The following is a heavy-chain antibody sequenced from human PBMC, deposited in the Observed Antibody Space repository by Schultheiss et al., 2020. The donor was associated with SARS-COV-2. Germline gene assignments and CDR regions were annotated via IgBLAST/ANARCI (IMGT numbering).Heavy chain of an antibody. CDR3: ARVSVYSILYYDY. V-gene: IGHV1-2*04. CDR1: GYTFTGYY. Sequence: ASVKVSCKASGYTFTGYYMHWVRQAPGQGLEWMGWINPNSGGTNYAQKFQGWVTMTRDTSISTAYMELSRLRSDDTAVYYCARVSVYSILYYDYWGQGTLVTVSS. J-gene: IGHJ4*02. CDR2: INPNSGGT. D-gene: IGHD6-13*01.